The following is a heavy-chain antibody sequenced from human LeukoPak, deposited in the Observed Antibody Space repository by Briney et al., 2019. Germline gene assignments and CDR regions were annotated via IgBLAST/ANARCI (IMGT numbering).Heavy chain of an antibody. D-gene: IGHD6-19*01. Sequence: SETLSLTCTVSGGPISSYYWSWIRQPAGKGLEWIGRIYTSGSTNYNPSLKSRVTMSVDTSKNQFSLKLSSVTAADTAVYYCASGIAVAGMGWFDPWGQGTLVTVSS. CDR3: ASGIAVAGMGWFDP. CDR2: IYTSGST. CDR1: GGPISSYY. V-gene: IGHV4-4*07. J-gene: IGHJ5*02.